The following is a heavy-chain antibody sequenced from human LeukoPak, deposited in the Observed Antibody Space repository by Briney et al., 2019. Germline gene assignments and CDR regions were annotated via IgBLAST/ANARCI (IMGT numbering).Heavy chain of an antibody. J-gene: IGHJ6*02. CDR3: ARDDPLAGMDV. CDR2: INPYSGGT. CDR1: GYTFTGYY. Sequence: RASVKVSCKASGYTFTGYYMHWVRQAPGQGLEWMGWINPYSGGTNYAQKFQGRVTMTRDTSISTAYMELSRLRSDDTAVYYCARDDPLAGMDVWGQGTTVTVSS. V-gene: IGHV1-2*02.